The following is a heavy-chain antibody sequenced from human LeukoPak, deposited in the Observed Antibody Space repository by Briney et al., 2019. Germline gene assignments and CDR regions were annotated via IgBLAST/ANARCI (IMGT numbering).Heavy chain of an antibody. V-gene: IGHV3-48*02. J-gene: IGHJ6*02. Sequence: GGSLRLSCAASGFIFRSHTMNWVRQGPGKGLEWVSYISSTSGTIYYADSVKGRFAISRDNAKNSLYLQMNSLRDEDTAVYYCARDCYGMDVWGQGTTVTVSS. CDR2: ISSTSGTI. CDR1: GFIFRSHT. CDR3: ARDCYGMDV.